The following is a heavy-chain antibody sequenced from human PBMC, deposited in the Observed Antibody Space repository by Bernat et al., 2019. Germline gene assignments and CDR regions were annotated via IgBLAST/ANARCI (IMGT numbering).Heavy chain of an antibody. J-gene: IGHJ3*02. V-gene: IGHV1-18*01. CDR3: ATLRGSYRYTGAFDI. Sequence: QVQLVQSGAEVKKPGASVKVSCKASGYTFTSYCISWVRQAPGQGLEWMGWISAYNGNTNYAQKLQGRVTMTTDTSTSTAYMELRSLRSDDSAVYYCATLRGSYRYTGAFDIWGQGTMVSVSS. CDR1: GYTFTSYC. CDR2: ISAYNGNT. D-gene: IGHD3-16*02.